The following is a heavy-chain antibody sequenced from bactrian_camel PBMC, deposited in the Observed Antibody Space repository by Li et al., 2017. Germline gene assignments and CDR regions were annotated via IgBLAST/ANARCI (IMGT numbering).Heavy chain of an antibody. Sequence: HVQLVESGGGSVQDGGSLTLSCVCSGYCDWRDCISWFRQAPGKEREGVASIWLGDSNVEYADSVKGRFTISQDKGKNTLYLQMNMLKPEDTATYYCAARWTNYCSSSRYDYYAWGQGTQVTVS. CDR3: AARWTNYCSSSRYDYYA. V-gene: IGHV3S1*01. CDR1: GYCDWRDC. J-gene: IGHJ4*01. CDR2: IWLGDSNV. D-gene: IGHD3*01.